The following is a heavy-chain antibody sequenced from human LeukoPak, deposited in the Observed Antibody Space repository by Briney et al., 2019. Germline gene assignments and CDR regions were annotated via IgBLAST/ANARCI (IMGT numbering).Heavy chain of an antibody. CDR2: IWFDGGNT. J-gene: IGHJ4*02. D-gene: IGHD4-17*01. V-gene: IGHV3-33*01. Sequence: GRSLRLSCAASGFTFRTFDIHWVRQTPGKGLEWVALIWFDGGNTYYTASVKGRFTISRDNSKNTVYLQMNSLRDEDTAVYHCARSTVTNRHYFDYWGQGTQVTVSS. CDR1: GFTFRTFD. CDR3: ARSTVTNRHYFDY.